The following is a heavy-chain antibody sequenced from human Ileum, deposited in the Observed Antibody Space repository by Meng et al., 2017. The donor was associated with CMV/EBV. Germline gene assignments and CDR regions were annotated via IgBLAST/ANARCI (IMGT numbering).Heavy chain of an antibody. D-gene: IGHD2-2*01. Sequence: ASVKVSCKASGYTFSTYDINWVRQATGQGLEWMGWMNPNSGNTGYAQKFQGRVTMTRNTSISTAYMELSDLRSEDTAVYYCAREHRGGYQGMREFRNNWFDPWGQGTLVTVSS. CDR3: AREHRGGYQGMREFRNNWFDP. CDR1: GYTFSTYD. V-gene: IGHV1-8*01. CDR2: MNPNSGNT. J-gene: IGHJ5*02.